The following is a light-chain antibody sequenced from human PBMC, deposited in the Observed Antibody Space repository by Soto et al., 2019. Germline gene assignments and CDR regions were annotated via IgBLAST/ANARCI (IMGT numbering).Light chain of an antibody. CDR2: DAS. CDR3: QQYNLYSALS. V-gene: IGKV3-11*01. CDR1: QSLTSY. J-gene: IGKJ4*01. Sequence: EVVLTQSPAALSLSPGERATLSCRASQSLTSYLAWYQQKPGQAPRLLIYDASNRATGIPPRFSGSGSGTDFTLTISGLQPDDFATYYCQQYNLYSALSFGGGTKVDIK.